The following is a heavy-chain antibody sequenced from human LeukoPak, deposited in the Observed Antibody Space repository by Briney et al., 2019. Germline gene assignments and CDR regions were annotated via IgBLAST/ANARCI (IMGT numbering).Heavy chain of an antibody. CDR1: GFTFSTYT. CDR3: ARDLGDGYNNHYFDY. V-gene: IGHV3-30*09. Sequence: AGGSLRLSCAASGFTFSTYTMHWVRQALGKGLEWVAVISYDGSNKYYADSVKGRFAISRDNSKNTLYLQMNSLRAEDTAVYYCARDLGDGYNNHYFDYWGQGTLVTVSS. D-gene: IGHD5-24*01. J-gene: IGHJ4*02. CDR2: ISYDGSNK.